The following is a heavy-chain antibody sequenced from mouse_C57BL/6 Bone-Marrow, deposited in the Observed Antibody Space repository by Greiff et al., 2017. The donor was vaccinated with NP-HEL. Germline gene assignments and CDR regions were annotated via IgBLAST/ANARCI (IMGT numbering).Heavy chain of an antibody. Sequence: EVKLVESGGGLVQPGGSLKLSCAASGFTFSDYGMAWVRQAPRKGPEWVAFISNLAYSIYYADTVTGRFTISRENAKNTLYLEMSSLRSEDTAMYYCARGRWLLRAMDYWGQGTSVTVSS. CDR3: ARGRWLLRAMDY. D-gene: IGHD2-3*01. V-gene: IGHV5-15*01. CDR1: GFTFSDYG. CDR2: ISNLAYSI. J-gene: IGHJ4*01.